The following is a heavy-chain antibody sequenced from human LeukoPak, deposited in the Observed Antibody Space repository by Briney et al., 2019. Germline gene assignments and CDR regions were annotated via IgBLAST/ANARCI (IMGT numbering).Heavy chain of an antibody. Sequence: GGSLRLSCAASGFSFSSYWVTWVRQAPGKGLEWVANIKKDESEKNYVDSVKGRFTISRDNAKNSLYLQMNSLRAEDTAVYYCVMGFRTADWGQGTLVTVSS. CDR1: GFSFSSYW. CDR3: VMGFRTAD. CDR2: IKKDESEK. J-gene: IGHJ4*02. V-gene: IGHV3-7*04. D-gene: IGHD1-1*01.